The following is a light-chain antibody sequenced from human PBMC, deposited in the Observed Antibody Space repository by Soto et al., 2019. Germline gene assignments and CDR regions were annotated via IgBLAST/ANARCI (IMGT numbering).Light chain of an antibody. CDR2: GAS. CDR1: QTISSTY. Sequence: EIVLTQSPATLSLSPGERATLSCKASQTISSTYLVWYQHKRGQAPRLLIYGASSRATGIPDRFSGSGSGTDFTLTISRLEPEDFAVYYCQQYDNSPRFTFGPGTKLEIK. CDR3: QQYDNSPRFT. V-gene: IGKV3-20*01. J-gene: IGKJ2*01.